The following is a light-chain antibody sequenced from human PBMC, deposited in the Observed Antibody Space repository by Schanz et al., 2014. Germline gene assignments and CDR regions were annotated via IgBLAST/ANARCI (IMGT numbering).Light chain of an antibody. J-gene: IGKJ1*01. V-gene: IGKV1-39*01. CDR3: QQSYRTPRT. CDR2: AAS. Sequence: DIQMTQSPSSLAASVGDRVIITCRASQNINNYLNWYQQKPGRVPELLIYAASSLQSGVPSRFSGSGSGTDFTLTISSLLPEDFATYYCQQSYRTPRTFGQGTKVEMK. CDR1: QNINNY.